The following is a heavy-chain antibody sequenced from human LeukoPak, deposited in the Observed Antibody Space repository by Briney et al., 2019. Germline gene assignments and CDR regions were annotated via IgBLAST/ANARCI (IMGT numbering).Heavy chain of an antibody. CDR3: ARVSLEAHAFDI. CDR1: GYTFTGYY. D-gene: IGHD1-1*01. J-gene: IGHJ3*02. CDR2: INPNSGGT. V-gene: IGHV1-2*02. Sequence: ASVKISCKASGYTFTGYYMHWVRQAPGQGLEWMGWINPNSGGTNYAQKFQGRVTMTRDMSTSTVYMELSSLRSEDTAVYYCARVSLEAHAFDIWGQGTMVTVSS.